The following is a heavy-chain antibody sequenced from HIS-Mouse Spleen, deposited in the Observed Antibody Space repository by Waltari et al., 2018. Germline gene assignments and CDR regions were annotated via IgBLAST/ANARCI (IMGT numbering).Heavy chain of an antibody. V-gene: IGHV4-34*01. D-gene: IGHD7-27*01. Sequence: QVQLQQWGAGLLKPSETLSLTCAVYGGSFSGYYWSWIRQPPGKGLEWIGEINHSGSTTSNPSPKSRVTISVDTSKNQFSLKLSSVTAADTAVYYCARVRTGDPSYWYFDLWGRGTLVTVSS. CDR2: INHSGST. J-gene: IGHJ2*01. CDR1: GGSFSGYY. CDR3: ARVRTGDPSYWYFDL.